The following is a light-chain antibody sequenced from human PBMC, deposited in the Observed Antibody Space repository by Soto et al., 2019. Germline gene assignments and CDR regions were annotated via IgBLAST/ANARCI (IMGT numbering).Light chain of an antibody. Sequence: IVMTQSPATLSVSPWERATLSCRASQTLSNSFIAWYQQKPGQAPRLLIYDTSSRATGVPDRYSASGSGTDFTLTISRLEPEDFAVFFCQQYGTSEIIFGQGTRLEIK. V-gene: IGKV3-20*01. CDR3: QQYGTSEII. CDR2: DTS. J-gene: IGKJ5*01. CDR1: QTLSNSF.